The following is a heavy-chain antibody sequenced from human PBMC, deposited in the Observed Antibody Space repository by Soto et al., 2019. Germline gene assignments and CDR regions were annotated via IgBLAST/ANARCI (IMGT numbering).Heavy chain of an antibody. CDR3: AARVRYGDTGHDLFEY. CDR1: GGASSGYY. J-gene: IGHJ4*02. CDR2: INHTGST. Sequence: EPRTLTRAAAGGASSGYYGSSIRQSPRKGLEWIGEINHTGSTNYIPSLKSRVTISVDTSRKQFSLKLTSVTAADTAVYYCAARVRYGDTGHDLFEYCGEGILVTV. V-gene: IGHV4-34*01. D-gene: IGHD5-12*01.